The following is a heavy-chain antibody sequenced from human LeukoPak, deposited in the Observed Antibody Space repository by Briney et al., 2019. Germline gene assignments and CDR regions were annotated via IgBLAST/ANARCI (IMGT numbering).Heavy chain of an antibody. J-gene: IGHJ3*02. D-gene: IGHD6-19*01. Sequence: SVKVSCKASGGTFSSYAISWVRQAPGQGLEWMGRIIPIFGTTNYAQKFQGRVTITTDESTSTAYMELSSLRSEDTAVYYCASVEQWLDAFDIWGQGTMVTVSS. CDR3: ASVEQWLDAFDI. CDR2: IIPIFGTT. CDR1: GGTFSSYA. V-gene: IGHV1-69*05.